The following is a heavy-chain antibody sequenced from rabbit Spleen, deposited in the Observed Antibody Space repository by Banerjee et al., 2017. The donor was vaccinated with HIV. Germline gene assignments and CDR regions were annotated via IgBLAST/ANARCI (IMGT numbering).Heavy chain of an antibody. V-gene: IGHV1S40*01. Sequence: QSLEESGGDLVKPGASLTLTCTASGFSFSSNWICWVRLAPGKGLEWVACIDTNYGDTDYANWPKGRFTISKTSSTTVTLQMTSLTAADTATYFCARNYVNAFDPWGPGTLVTVS. J-gene: IGHJ2*01. CDR2: IDTNYGDT. CDR1: GFSFSSNW. CDR3: ARNYVNAFDP. D-gene: IGHD1-1*01.